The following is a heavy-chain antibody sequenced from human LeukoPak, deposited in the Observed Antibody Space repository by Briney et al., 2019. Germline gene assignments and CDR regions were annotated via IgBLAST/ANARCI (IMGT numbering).Heavy chain of an antibody. CDR3: ARTVRWSDYFDY. CDR2: IGQDGSEK. Sequence: GVPLRLSCAASGFTFSSYWMSWVRQAPGKGLEWVATIGQDGSEKFYADSVKGRFTISRDNAKNSLFLQIYSLRAEDTSVYYCARTVRWSDYFDYWGQGALVTVSS. J-gene: IGHJ4*02. D-gene: IGHD6-13*01. CDR1: GFTFSSYW. V-gene: IGHV3-7*01.